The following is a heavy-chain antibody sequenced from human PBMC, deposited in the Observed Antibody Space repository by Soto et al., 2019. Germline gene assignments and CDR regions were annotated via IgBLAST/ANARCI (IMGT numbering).Heavy chain of an antibody. D-gene: IGHD4-17*01. J-gene: IGHJ4*02. CDR2: ITGSGGST. V-gene: IGHV3-23*01. Sequence: GGSLRLSCAASGFTFSTYAMIWVRQAPGKGLEWVSVITGSGGSTYYADSVKGRFTISRDTSKNTLFLQMNSLRAEDTAVYYCAKDRCGDYRGIDYWGQGTMVTVSS. CDR3: AKDRCGDYRGIDY. CDR1: GFTFSTYA.